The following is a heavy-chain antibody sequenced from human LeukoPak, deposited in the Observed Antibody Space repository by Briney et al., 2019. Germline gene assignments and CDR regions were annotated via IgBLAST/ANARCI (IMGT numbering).Heavy chain of an antibody. Sequence: SESMSLTCTVSAGSMSSYYWSWVRPAPRKVLGWIGYIYHSGGTNYNPSLKNRVTISVDTSKKQFSLRLSSVTAADTAVYYCARVNGDHLDYWGQGTLVTVSS. D-gene: IGHD4-17*01. CDR3: ARVNGDHLDY. CDR2: IYHSGGT. J-gene: IGHJ4*02. V-gene: IGHV4-59*01. CDR1: AGSMSSYY.